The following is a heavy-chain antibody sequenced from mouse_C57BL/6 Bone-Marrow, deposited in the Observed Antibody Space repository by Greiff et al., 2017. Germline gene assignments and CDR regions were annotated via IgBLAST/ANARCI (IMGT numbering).Heavy chain of an antibody. CDR3: ARWLLNWYFDV. V-gene: IGHV5-17*01. CDR1: GFTFSDYG. D-gene: IGHD2-3*01. Sequence: EVKLMESGGGLVKPGGSLKLSCAASGFTFSDYGMHWVRQAPEKGLEWVAYISSGSSTIYYADTVKGRFTISRANAKNTLFLQMTSLRSEDTAMYYCARWLLNWYFDVWGTGTTVTVSS. CDR2: ISSGSSTI. J-gene: IGHJ1*03.